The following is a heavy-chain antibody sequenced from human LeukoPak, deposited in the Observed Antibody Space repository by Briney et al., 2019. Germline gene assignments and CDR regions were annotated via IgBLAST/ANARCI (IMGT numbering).Heavy chain of an antibody. Sequence: SETLSLTCAVYGGSFSGYYWSWIRQPPGKGLEWIGEINHSGSTNYNPSLKSRVTISVDTSKNQFSLRLSSVTAADTAVYYCARGCGREAGGDCYSSLYWYFDLWGRGTLVTVSS. V-gene: IGHV4-34*01. CDR2: INHSGST. D-gene: IGHD2-21*02. CDR1: GGSFSGYY. J-gene: IGHJ2*01. CDR3: ARGCGREAGGDCYSSLYWYFDL.